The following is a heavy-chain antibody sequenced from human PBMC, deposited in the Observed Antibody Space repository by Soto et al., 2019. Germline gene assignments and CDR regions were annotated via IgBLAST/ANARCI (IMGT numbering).Heavy chain of an antibody. D-gene: IGHD2-21*02. CDR3: AKETAIYYYYGMDV. CDR2: ISYDGSNK. V-gene: IGHV3-30*18. Sequence: PGGSLRLSCAASGFTFSSYGMHWVRQAPGKGLEWVAVISYDGSNKYYADSVKGRFTISRDNSKNTLYLQMNSLRAEDTAVYYCAKETAIYYYYGMDVWGQGTTVTVS. CDR1: GFTFSSYG. J-gene: IGHJ6*02.